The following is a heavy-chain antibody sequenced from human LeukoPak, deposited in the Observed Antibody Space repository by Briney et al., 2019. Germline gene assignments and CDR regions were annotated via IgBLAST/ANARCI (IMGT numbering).Heavy chain of an antibody. D-gene: IGHD7-27*01. J-gene: IGHJ2*01. Sequence: SETLSLTCTVSGDSISSYYWSWIRQPPGKGLEWIGYIYYSGSTNYNPSLKSRVTISVDTSKNQFSLKLSSVTAADTAVYYCARPQLGTSSYFDLWGRGTLVTVSS. CDR1: GDSISSYY. CDR3: ARPQLGTSSYFDL. CDR2: IYYSGST. V-gene: IGHV4-59*01.